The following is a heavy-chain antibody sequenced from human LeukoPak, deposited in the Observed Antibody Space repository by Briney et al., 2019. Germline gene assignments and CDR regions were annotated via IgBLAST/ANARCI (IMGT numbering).Heavy chain of an antibody. D-gene: IGHD2-15*01. CDR1: GGSISSYY. V-gene: IGHV4-59*01. CDR2: IYYSGGT. Sequence: SETLSLTCTVSGGSISSYYWSWIRQPPGKGLEWIGYIYYSGGTNYNPSLKSRVTISVDTSKNQFSLKLSSVTAADTAVYYCARDKGYCSGGSCYMGGLDYWGQGTLVTVSS. J-gene: IGHJ4*02. CDR3: ARDKGYCSGGSCYMGGLDY.